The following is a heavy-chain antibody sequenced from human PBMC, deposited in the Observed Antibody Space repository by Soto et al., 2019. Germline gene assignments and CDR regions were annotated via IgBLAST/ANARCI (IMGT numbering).Heavy chain of an antibody. D-gene: IGHD3-3*01. CDR2: ISWNSGSI. CDR3: AKGYDFWSGTIDY. J-gene: IGHJ4*02. V-gene: IGHV3-9*01. Sequence: EVQLVESGGGLVQPGRSLRLSCAASGFTFDDYAMHWVRQAPGKGLEWVSGISWNSGSIGYADSVKGRFTISRDNAKNSRYLQMNSLRAEDTALYYCAKGYDFWSGTIDYWGQGTLVTVSS. CDR1: GFTFDDYA.